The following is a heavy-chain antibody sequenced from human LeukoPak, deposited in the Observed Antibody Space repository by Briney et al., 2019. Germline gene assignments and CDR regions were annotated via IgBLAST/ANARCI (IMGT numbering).Heavy chain of an antibody. J-gene: IGHJ4*02. CDR3: ARDGVVVAASDDY. CDR1: GDSISSGDYY. Sequence: PSQTLSLTCTVSGDSISSGDYYWSWIRQPPGKGLEWIRYIYYSGSTYYNPSLKSRVTISVDTSKNQFSLKLSSVTAADTDVYYCARDGVVVAASDDYWGQGTLVTVSS. CDR2: IYYSGST. V-gene: IGHV4-30-4*08. D-gene: IGHD2-15*01.